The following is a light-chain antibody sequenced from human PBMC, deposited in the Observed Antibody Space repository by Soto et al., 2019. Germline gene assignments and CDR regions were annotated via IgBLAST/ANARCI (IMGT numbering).Light chain of an antibody. CDR1: NSDVGGYDR. V-gene: IGLV2-14*01. CDR3: ISYIPSTTTHWV. CDR2: EVY. Sequence: QSALTQPASVSGSPGQSITISCTGTNSDVGGYDRVSWYQHHPGKAPKLLIFEVYNRPSGISDRFSGSKSGDTASLTISGLQAEDEADYYCISYIPSTTTHWVFGGGTKLIVL. J-gene: IGLJ3*02.